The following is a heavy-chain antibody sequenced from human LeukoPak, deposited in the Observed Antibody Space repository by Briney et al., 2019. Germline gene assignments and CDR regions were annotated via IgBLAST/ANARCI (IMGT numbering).Heavy chain of an antibody. Sequence: GASVKVSCKASGGTFSSYAISWVRQAPGQGLEWLGTILSAFGTSNYAPNFQGRITLTADESSNTVYMELRGLRSEDTAVYYCAREWAAYGRSSLDHWGQGTLVSVSS. CDR3: AREWAAYGRSSLDH. CDR1: GGTFSSYA. D-gene: IGHD2-15*01. V-gene: IGHV1-69*13. CDR2: ILSAFGTS. J-gene: IGHJ4*01.